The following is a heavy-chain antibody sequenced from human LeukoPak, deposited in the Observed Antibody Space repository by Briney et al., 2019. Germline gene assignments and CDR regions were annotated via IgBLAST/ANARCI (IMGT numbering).Heavy chain of an antibody. J-gene: IGHJ4*02. CDR3: AKHVGPSIAAPGDY. V-gene: IGHV3-23*01. D-gene: IGHD6-13*01. CDR1: GFTFSSYA. CDR2: ISGSGGST. Sequence: GGSLRLSCAASGFTFSSYAMSWVRQAPGKGLEWVSAISGSGGSTYNADSVKGRFTISRDNSKNTLYLQMNSLRAEDTAVYYCAKHVGPSIAAPGDYWGQGTLVTVSS.